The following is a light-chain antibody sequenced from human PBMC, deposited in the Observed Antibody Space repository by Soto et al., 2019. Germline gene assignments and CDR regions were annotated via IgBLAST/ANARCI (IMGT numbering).Light chain of an antibody. CDR2: DNN. J-gene: IGLJ1*01. CDR1: SSNIGAGCH. V-gene: IGLV1-40*01. Sequence: QSVLTQPPSVSGAPGQRVTISCTGGSSNIGAGCHVHWYQQLPRTAPKLLIFDNNNRPSGVPDRFSGSKSGTSASMAITGLQAEDEADYYCLSYDSSLSADVFGTGTKVTVL. CDR3: LSYDSSLSADV.